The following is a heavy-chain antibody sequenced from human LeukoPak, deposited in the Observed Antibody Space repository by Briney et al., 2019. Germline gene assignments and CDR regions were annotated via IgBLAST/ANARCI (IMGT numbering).Heavy chain of an antibody. CDR2: IYPGDSDT. D-gene: IGHD2-15*01. CDR3: ARSRLAALNVCAP. J-gene: IGHJ5*02. CDR1: GYSFTSYW. Sequence: GESLKISCNGSGYSFTSYWIGWVRQMPGKGLEWMGIIYPGDSDTRYSPSFQGQVTISADKSISTAYLPWSSLKASDTAMYYCARSRLAALNVCAPGGQGTLVTVS. V-gene: IGHV5-51*01.